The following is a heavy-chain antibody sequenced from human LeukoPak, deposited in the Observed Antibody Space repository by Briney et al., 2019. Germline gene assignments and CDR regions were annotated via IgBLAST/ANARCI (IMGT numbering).Heavy chain of an antibody. CDR1: GGTFNNHA. J-gene: IGHJ4*02. V-gene: IGHV1-69*05. CDR2: IIPIFGTA. CDR3: ATHRRDGYNGDFDY. Sequence: SVKVSCKASGGTFNNHAISWVRQAPGQGLEWMGGIIPIFGTANYAQKFQGRVTITTDESTSTAYMELSSLRSEDTAVYYCATHRRDGYNGDFDYWGQGTLVTVSS. D-gene: IGHD5-24*01.